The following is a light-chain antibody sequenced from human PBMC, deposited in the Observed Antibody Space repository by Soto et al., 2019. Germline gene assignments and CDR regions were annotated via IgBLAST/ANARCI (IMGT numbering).Light chain of an antibody. CDR2: TAS. CDR3: QQYSNWPRT. J-gene: IGKJ1*01. V-gene: IGKV3-15*01. CDR1: QSVSDY. Sequence: EIVMTQSPATLSVSPGERATLSCRASQSVSDYLAWYQQTPGQPPRLLIYTASTRATGIPARFSGSGSGTEFTLTISSLQSEDFAVYYCQQYSNWPRTFGQGNKV.